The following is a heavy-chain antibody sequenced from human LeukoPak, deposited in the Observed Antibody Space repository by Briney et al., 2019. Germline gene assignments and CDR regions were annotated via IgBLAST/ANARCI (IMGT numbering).Heavy chain of an antibody. D-gene: IGHD6-13*01. CDR3: AKVAGDRMDH. CDR1: GYTFATYG. J-gene: IGHJ4*02. CDR2: ISANSGKT. Sequence: ASVKVSCKASGYTFATYGFCRVRQAPGHGLEWMGWISANSGKTDYAQKFQGRVTMTTDTSTTTAYMELRSLRPDDTALYFCAKVAGDRMDHWGQGTLLTVSS. V-gene: IGHV1-18*01.